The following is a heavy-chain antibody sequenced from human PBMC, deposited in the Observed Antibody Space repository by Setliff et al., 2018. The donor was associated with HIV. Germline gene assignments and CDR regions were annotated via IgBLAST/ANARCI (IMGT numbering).Heavy chain of an antibody. Sequence: GGSLRLSCEASGFPLYTYDMNWVRQAPGKALEWISFISHGGATKYYADSVKGRFIASTDNAKNSLFLEMNSLRAEDTAIYYCAKGFSRIVAVISDYWGLGTLVTVSS. D-gene: IGHD3-22*01. CDR1: GFPLYTYD. CDR2: ISHGGATK. CDR3: AKGFSRIVAVISDY. V-gene: IGHV3-48*03. J-gene: IGHJ4*02.